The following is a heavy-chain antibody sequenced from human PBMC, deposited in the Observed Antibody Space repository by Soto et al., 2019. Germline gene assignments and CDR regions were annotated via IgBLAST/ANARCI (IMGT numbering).Heavy chain of an antibody. CDR3: ARDLFICSGGSCYSWPFDY. CDR1: GDSVSSNSAD. CDR2: TYYRSKWYN. V-gene: IGHV6-1*01. J-gene: IGHJ4*02. D-gene: IGHD2-15*01. Sequence: SQTLSLTCAISGDSVSSNSADWNWIRQSPSRGLEWLGRTYYRSKWYNDYAVSVKSRITINPDTSKNQFSLQLNSVTPEDTAVYYCARDLFICSGGSCYSWPFDYWGQGTLVTVSS.